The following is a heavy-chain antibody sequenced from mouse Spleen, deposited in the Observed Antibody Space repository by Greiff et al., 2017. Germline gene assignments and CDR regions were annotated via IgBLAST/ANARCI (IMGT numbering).Heavy chain of an antibody. Sequence: VQLVESGGGLVKPGGSLKLSGAASGFTFSSYAMSWVRQTPEKRLEWVATISSGGSYTYYPDSVKGRFTISRDNAKNTLYLQMSSLRSEDTAMYYCASTTATRAMDYWGQGTSVTVSS. V-gene: IGHV5-9-3*01. J-gene: IGHJ4*01. D-gene: IGHD1-2*01. CDR1: GFTFSSYA. CDR3: ASTTATRAMDY. CDR2: ISSGGSYT.